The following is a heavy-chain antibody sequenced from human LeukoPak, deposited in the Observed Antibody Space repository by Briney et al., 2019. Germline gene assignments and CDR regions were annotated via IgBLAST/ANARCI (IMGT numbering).Heavy chain of an antibody. CDR2: FDPEDGET. Sequence: ASVKVSCKVSGYTLTELSMHWVRQAPGKGLEWMGGFDPEDGETIYAQKFQGRVTMTEDTSTDTAYVELSSLRSEDTAVYYCARAKVVVVPAAPYNWFDPWGQGTLVTVSS. CDR1: GYTLTELS. J-gene: IGHJ5*02. V-gene: IGHV1-24*01. CDR3: ARAKVVVVPAAPYNWFDP. D-gene: IGHD2-2*01.